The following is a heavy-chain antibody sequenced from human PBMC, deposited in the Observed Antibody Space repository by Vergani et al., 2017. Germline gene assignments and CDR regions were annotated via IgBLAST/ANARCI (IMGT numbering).Heavy chain of an antibody. CDR1: GGTFSSYA. CDR2: IIPILGIA. CDR3: ARDPVGGDADY. J-gene: IGHJ4*02. V-gene: IGHV1-69*04. Sequence: QVQLVQSGAEVKKPGSSVKVSCKASGGTFSSYAISWVRQAPGQGLEWMGRIIPILGIANYAQKLQGRVTITADKSTSTAYMELSSLRSEDTAVYYCARDPVGGDADYWGQGTLVTVSS. D-gene: IGHD4-17*01.